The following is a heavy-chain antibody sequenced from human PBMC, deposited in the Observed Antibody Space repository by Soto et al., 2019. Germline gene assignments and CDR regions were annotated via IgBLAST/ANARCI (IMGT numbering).Heavy chain of an antibody. J-gene: IGHJ4*02. CDR3: ARDLFDY. V-gene: IGHV3-7*01. CDR2: INEDGSEK. Sequence: PGGSLRLSCAASGFTFRIYAMSWFRQAPGKGLEWVANINEDGSEKYYVDSAKGRFTISRNNAKNSLYLQMSSLRAEDTAVYYCARDLFDYWGQGTLVTVSS. CDR1: GFTFRIYA.